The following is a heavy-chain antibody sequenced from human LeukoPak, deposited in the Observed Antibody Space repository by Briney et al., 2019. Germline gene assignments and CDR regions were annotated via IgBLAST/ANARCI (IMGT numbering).Heavy chain of an antibody. J-gene: IGHJ4*02. Sequence: PGESLKISCKGSGYSFTSYWIGWVRQMPGKGLEWMGIIYPGDSDTRYSPSFQGQVTISADKSISTAYLQWSSLKASDTAMYYCARHRPSITGTVDGFDYWGQGTLVTVSS. D-gene: IGHD1-7*01. CDR2: IYPGDSDT. CDR3: ARHRPSITGTVDGFDY. CDR1: GYSFTSYW. V-gene: IGHV5-51*01.